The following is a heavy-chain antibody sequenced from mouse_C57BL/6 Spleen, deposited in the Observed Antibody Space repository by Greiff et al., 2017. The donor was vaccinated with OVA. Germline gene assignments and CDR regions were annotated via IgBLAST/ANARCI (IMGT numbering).Heavy chain of an antibody. CDR2: IYPSDSET. Sequence: VQLQQPGAELVRPGSSVKLSCKASGYTFTSYWMDWVKQRPGQGLEWIGNIYPSDSETHYNQKFKDKATLTVDKSSSTAYMQLSSLTSEDSAVYYCARGGLSYGNYDYWGQGTTLTVSS. CDR3: ARGGLSYGNYDY. CDR1: GYTFTSYW. V-gene: IGHV1-61*01. J-gene: IGHJ2*01. D-gene: IGHD2-1*01.